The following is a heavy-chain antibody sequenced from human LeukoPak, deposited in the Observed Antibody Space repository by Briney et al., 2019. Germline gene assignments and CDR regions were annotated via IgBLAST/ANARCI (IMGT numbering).Heavy chain of an antibody. CDR1: GGSISGYY. CDR2: IYYSGST. V-gene: IGHV4-59*08. D-gene: IGHD3-16*01. CDR3: VRHPWRMGSRDYNFDD. J-gene: IGHJ4*02. Sequence: PSETLSLTCTVSGGSISGYYWSWIRQPPGKGLEWIGHIYYSGSTNYNPSLKSRVTISVDTSKNQFSLKMTSVTAADTAVYYCVRHPWRMGSRDYNFDDWDQGTLVTVSS.